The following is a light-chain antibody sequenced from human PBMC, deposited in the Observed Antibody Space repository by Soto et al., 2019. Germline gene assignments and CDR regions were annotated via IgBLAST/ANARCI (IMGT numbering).Light chain of an antibody. CDR1: QNIDKF. CDR3: QQSHSSPFA. Sequence: DIQMTQSPSSLSASVGDRVTLTCRASQNIDKFLNWYQQQPGKPPKVLIYSASFLESGVPSRFSASGSGTEFTLTITGLQSVDFATYYCQQSHSSPFAFGPGTRVDL. V-gene: IGKV1-39*01. J-gene: IGKJ3*01. CDR2: SAS.